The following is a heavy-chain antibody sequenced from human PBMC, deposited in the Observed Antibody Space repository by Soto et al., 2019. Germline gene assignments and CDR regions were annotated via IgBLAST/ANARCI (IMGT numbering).Heavy chain of an antibody. J-gene: IGHJ5*02. D-gene: IGHD5-18*01. CDR2: IYWDDDK. CDR3: AHSQRIRRGYSYGFWFDP. V-gene: IGHV2-5*02. CDR1: GFSLSTSGVG. Sequence: QITLKESGPTLVKPTQTLTLTCTFSGFSLSTSGVGVGWIRQPPGKALEWLALIYWDDDKRYSPSLKSSLTITKDTSKNQVVLTMTNMDPVDTATYYCAHSQRIRRGYSYGFWFDPWGQGTLVTVSS.